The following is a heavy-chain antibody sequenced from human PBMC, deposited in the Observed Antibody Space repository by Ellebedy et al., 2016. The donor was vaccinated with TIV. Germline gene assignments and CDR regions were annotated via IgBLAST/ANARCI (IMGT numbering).Heavy chain of an antibody. Sequence: GESLKISCAASGFTFSNYWIHWVRQAPGKGLVWLSRINRDGSSANYADSVKGRFSISRDNSKNTLYVPMNSLRAEATAVYYCARGGRDQWLIDYWGQGTLVTVSS. CDR1: GFTFSNYW. CDR2: INRDGSSA. J-gene: IGHJ4*02. CDR3: ARGGRDQWLIDY. V-gene: IGHV3-74*01. D-gene: IGHD6-19*01.